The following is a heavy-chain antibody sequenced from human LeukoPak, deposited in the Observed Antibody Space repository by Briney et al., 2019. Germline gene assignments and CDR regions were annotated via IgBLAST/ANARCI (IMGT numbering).Heavy chain of an antibody. CDR1: GFTFSSYG. CDR3: ATQQGGNPAY. J-gene: IGHJ4*02. D-gene: IGHD1-14*01. CDR2: ITNDGSST. V-gene: IGHV3-74*01. Sequence: GGSLRLSCAASGFTFSSYGMHWVRQAPGKGLVWVSRITNDGSSTTYADSVKGGFTISRDNAKNMLYLQVNSLRAEDTAVCYCATQQGGNPAYWGQGTLVTVSS.